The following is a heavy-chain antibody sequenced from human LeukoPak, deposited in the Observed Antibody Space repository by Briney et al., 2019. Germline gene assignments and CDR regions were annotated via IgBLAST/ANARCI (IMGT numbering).Heavy chain of an antibody. D-gene: IGHD5-18*01. CDR2: IIPIFGTA. CDR1: GGTFSSYA. V-gene: IGHV1-69*13. Sequence: ASVKVSCKASGGTFSSYAISWARQAPGQGLEWMGGIIPIFGTANYAQKFQGRVTITADESTSTAYMELSSLRSEDTAVYYCARDTAMVFSRYYYYYGMDVWGQGTTVTVSS. J-gene: IGHJ6*02. CDR3: ARDTAMVFSRYYYYYGMDV.